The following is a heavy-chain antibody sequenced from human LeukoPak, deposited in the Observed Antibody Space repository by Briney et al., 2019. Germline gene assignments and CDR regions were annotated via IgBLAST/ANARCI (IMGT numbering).Heavy chain of an antibody. CDR2: INPSGGST. Sequence: ASAKVSCKASGYTFTGYYMHWVRQAPGQGLEWMGIINPSGGSTSYAQKFQGRVTMTRDTSTSTVYMELSSLRSEDTAVYYCARDGVGATTQFDYWGQGTLVTVSS. CDR1: GYTFTGYY. V-gene: IGHV1-46*01. CDR3: ARDGVGATTQFDY. J-gene: IGHJ4*02. D-gene: IGHD1-26*01.